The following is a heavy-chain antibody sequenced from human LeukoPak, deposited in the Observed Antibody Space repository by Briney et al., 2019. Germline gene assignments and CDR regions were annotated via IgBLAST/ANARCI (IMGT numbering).Heavy chain of an antibody. D-gene: IGHD3-10*01. Sequence: ASVKVSCKASGYTFTSYGMSWVRQAPGQGLEWMGWISAYNGNTNYAQKLQGRVTMTTDTSTSTAYMELRSLRSDDTAVYYCARVPMVRGVMITVNYFDYWGQGTLVTVSS. CDR2: ISAYNGNT. CDR3: ARVPMVRGVMITVNYFDY. V-gene: IGHV1-18*01. J-gene: IGHJ4*02. CDR1: GYTFTSYG.